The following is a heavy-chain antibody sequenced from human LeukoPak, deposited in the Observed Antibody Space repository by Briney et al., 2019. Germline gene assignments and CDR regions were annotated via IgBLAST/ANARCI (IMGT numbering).Heavy chain of an antibody. CDR3: ARGVYTAMVPFLNWFDP. V-gene: IGHV3-30-3*01. D-gene: IGHD5-18*01. Sequence: PGASLRLSCAASGFTFSNYAMSWVRQAPGKGLEWVAVISYDGSNKYYADSVKGRFTISRDNSKNTLYLQMNSLRAEDTAVYYCARGVYTAMVPFLNWFDPWGQGTLVTVSS. CDR1: GFTFSNYA. J-gene: IGHJ5*02. CDR2: ISYDGSNK.